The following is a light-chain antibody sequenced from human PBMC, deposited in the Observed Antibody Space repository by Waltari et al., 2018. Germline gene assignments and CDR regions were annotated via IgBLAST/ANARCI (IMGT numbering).Light chain of an antibody. Sequence: DIQVPQSPSTLSASVGDRVTITCRASQSIVVWLAWYQQKPGKAPRLLIYKASYLESGVPSRFSGSGSGTEFTLTISSLQADDFATYYCLQYNSYPWTFGQGTKVEIK. CDR2: KAS. V-gene: IGKV1-5*03. J-gene: IGKJ1*01. CDR3: LQYNSYPWT. CDR1: QSIVVW.